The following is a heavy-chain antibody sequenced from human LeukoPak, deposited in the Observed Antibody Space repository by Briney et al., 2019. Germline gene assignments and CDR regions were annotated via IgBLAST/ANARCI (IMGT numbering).Heavy chain of an antibody. CDR3: AKDVKGSWYSTYYYYGMDV. J-gene: IGHJ6*02. Sequence: QAGGSLRLSCAASGFTFSSYAMSWVRQAPGKGLEWVSAISGSGGSTYYADSVKGRFTISRDNSKNTLYLQMNSLRAEDTAVYYCAKDVKGSWYSTYYYYGMDVWGQGTTVTVSS. V-gene: IGHV3-23*01. CDR1: GFTFSSYA. D-gene: IGHD6-13*01. CDR2: ISGSGGST.